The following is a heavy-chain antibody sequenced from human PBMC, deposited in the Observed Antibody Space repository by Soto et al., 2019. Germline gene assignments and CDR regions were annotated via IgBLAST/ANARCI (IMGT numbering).Heavy chain of an antibody. CDR1: GGSITSSKHY. CDR2: IYLSGFT. V-gene: IGHV4-30-4*08. D-gene: IGHD6-13*01. Sequence: SETLSLTCTVSGGSITSSKHYWSWIRQHPGKGLEWIGYIYLSGFTYSNPSLKSRVSMSIDTSKNEFSLKLSSVTAADTAVYYCARADSSSWGEDWFDPWGQGTLVTVS. J-gene: IGHJ5*02. CDR3: ARADSSSWGEDWFDP.